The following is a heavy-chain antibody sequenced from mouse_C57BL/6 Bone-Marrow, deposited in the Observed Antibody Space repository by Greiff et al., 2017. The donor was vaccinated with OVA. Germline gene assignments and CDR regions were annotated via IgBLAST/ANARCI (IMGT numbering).Heavy chain of an antibody. CDR2: ISSGSSTI. D-gene: IGHD2-1*01. V-gene: IGHV5-17*01. CDR1: GFTFSDYG. Sequence: EVQVVESGGGLVKPGGSLKLSCAASGFTFSDYGMHWVRQAPEKGLEWVAYISSGSSTIYYADTVKGRFTISRDNATNTLFLQVTSLRSEDTAMYYCAKGGCNYDDAMDYWGQGTSVTVSS. J-gene: IGHJ4*01. CDR3: AKGGCNYDDAMDY.